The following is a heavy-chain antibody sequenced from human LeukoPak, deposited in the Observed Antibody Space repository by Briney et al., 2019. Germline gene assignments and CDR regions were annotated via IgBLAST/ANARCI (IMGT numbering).Heavy chain of an antibody. D-gene: IGHD2-15*01. Sequence: GGSLRLSCAASGFTFSSYAMHWVRQAPGKGLEWVAVISYDGSNKYYADSVKGRFTISRDNSKNTLYLQMNSLRAEDTAVYYCARDASVSLYWDFDYWGQGTLVTVSS. CDR1: GFTFSSYA. J-gene: IGHJ4*02. V-gene: IGHV3-30-3*01. CDR3: ARDASVSLYWDFDY. CDR2: ISYDGSNK.